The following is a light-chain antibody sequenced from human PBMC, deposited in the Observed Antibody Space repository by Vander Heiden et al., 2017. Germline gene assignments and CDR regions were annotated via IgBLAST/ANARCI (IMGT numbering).Light chain of an antibody. CDR3: MQGTHWPLT. J-gene: IGKJ4*01. CDR2: KVS. V-gene: IGKV2-30*01. Sequence: DVVLTQSPLSLPVTLGQPASISCRSSKSLVYSDGNTYLNWLQQGPGQSPRRLIYKVSNRDSGVPDRFSGSGSGTDFTLKISRVEAEDVGVYYCMQGTHWPLTFGGGTKVEIK. CDR1: KSLVYSDGNTY.